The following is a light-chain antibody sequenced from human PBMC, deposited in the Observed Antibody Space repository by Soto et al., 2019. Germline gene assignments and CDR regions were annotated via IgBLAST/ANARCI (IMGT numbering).Light chain of an antibody. Sequence: QSVLTQPRSVSGSPGQAVTISCTGTNSDVGDYNFVSWYQHHPGKAPKLMIYDVTKRPSGVPDRFSGSKSGNTASLTISGLQAEDEADYYCCSYAGSFHQFGGETKVTVL. CDR3: CSYAGSFHQ. V-gene: IGLV2-11*01. CDR2: DVT. CDR1: NSDVGDYNF. J-gene: IGLJ3*02.